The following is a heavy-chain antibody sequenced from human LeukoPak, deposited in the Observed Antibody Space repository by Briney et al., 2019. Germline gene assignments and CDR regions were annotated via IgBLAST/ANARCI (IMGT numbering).Heavy chain of an antibody. Sequence: PGRSLRVSCSASGFSFDGYAMNWVRQAPGKGLEWVGFIRSKAYGAKTNYAASVQGRFSISRDDSRSTVHLQMDSLRTEDTAVYFCTRVNYYDSSSFYYGYSDYWGQGALVTVSS. J-gene: IGHJ4*02. V-gene: IGHV3-49*04. CDR2: IRSKAYGAKT. CDR3: TRVNYYDSSSFYYGYSDY. CDR1: GFSFDGYA. D-gene: IGHD3-22*01.